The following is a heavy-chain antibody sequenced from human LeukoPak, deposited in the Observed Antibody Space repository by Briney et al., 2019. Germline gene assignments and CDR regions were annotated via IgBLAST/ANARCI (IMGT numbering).Heavy chain of an antibody. CDR1: GFNFSEHW. CDR2: IKEDGSEK. CDR3: VAGLRGYRWQTFDY. V-gene: IGHV3-7*01. J-gene: IGHJ4*02. Sequence: GGSLRLSCVASGFTSGFNFSEHWMSWVRQAPGKGLDWVANIKEDGSEKYSLDSVEGRFTISRDNAKNSLYLQMNSLRAEDTAVYYCVAGLRGYRWQTFDYWGQGTLVTVSS. D-gene: IGHD5-18*01.